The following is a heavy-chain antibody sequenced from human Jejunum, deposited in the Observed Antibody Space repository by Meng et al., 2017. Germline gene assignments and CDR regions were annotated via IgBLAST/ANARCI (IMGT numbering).Heavy chain of an antibody. CDR3: ARGAGDRFDF. CDR2: IFNSGST. D-gene: IGHD4-17*01. CDR1: GGSMSSSYYS. J-gene: IGHJ4*02. V-gene: IGHV4-30-2*01. Sequence: QLQLQESGSGLGKPSQTPSLTCVVSGGSMSSSYYSWGWIRQPPGKGLEWIGYIFNSGSTHFNPSLKSRVTISMDSSRNQFSLNLTSVTAGDTAVYYCARGAGDRFDFWGRGTLVTVSS.